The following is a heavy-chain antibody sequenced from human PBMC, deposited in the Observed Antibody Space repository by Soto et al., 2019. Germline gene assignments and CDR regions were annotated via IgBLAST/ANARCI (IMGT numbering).Heavy chain of an antibody. D-gene: IGHD6-25*01. Sequence: SETLSLTCAFYCGSFIGYYWSWIRQPPGKGLEWIGEINHSGSTNYNPSLKSRVTISVDTSKNQFSLKLSSVIAADTAVYYCAREDVGYSPDYWGQGTLVTVSS. J-gene: IGHJ4*02. CDR1: CGSFIGYY. CDR2: INHSGST. CDR3: AREDVGYSPDY. V-gene: IGHV4-34*01.